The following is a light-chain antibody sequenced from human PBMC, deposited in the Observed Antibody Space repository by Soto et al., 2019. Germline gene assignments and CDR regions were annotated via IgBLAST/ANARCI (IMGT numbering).Light chain of an antibody. V-gene: IGKV1-5*01. Sequence: DIQMTQSPATLSASVGYRVTITCLASQSISSWLAWYQQKPGKAPKLLIYDASSLESGLPSRFSGSGSGTEFTLTISSLQPDDFETYYCQQYNSYPWTFGQVTKVDLK. J-gene: IGKJ1*01. CDR2: DAS. CDR1: QSISSW. CDR3: QQYNSYPWT.